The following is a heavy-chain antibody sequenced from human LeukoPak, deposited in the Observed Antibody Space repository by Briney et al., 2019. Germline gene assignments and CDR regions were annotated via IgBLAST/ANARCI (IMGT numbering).Heavy chain of an antibody. CDR1: GGSISSSSYY. D-gene: IGHD3-10*01. Sequence: SETLSLTCTVSGGSISSSSYYWGWIRQPPGKGLEWIGSIYYSGSTYYNPPLKSRVTISVDTSKNQFSLKLSSVTAADTAVYYCAPTYYGSGSYYDWGQGTLVTVSS. CDR3: APTYYGSGSYYD. J-gene: IGHJ4*02. V-gene: IGHV4-39*01. CDR2: IYYSGST.